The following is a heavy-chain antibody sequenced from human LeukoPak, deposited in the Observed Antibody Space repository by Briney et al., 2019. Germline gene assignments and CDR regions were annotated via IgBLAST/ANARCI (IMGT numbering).Heavy chain of an antibody. Sequence: SETLYLTCTVSGGSINSYYWSWIRQPPGKGLERIGYIYYSRDTNYNPSLKSRVTISVDTSKNQFSLKLSSVTAAVTAVYYCARDSSPLNYYGSGSSSDAFDIWGQGTMVTVSS. J-gene: IGHJ3*02. CDR2: IYYSRDT. CDR1: GGSINSYY. CDR3: ARDSSPLNYYGSGSSSDAFDI. D-gene: IGHD3-10*01. V-gene: IGHV4-59*01.